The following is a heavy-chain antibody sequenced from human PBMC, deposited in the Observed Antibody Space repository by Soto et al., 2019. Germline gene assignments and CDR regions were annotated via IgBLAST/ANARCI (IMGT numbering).Heavy chain of an antibody. Sequence: PGGCLRLSGVAGGSTFSGYAMSWVRQAPGKGLEWVSAISGSGGSTYYADSVKGRLTISRDNSKNPLFLQMNSLRAEDTAVYYCAKPLSPSRGIVLVTAINYWGQGTLVTVSS. V-gene: IGHV3-23*01. CDR1: GSTFSGYA. D-gene: IGHD2-21*02. J-gene: IGHJ4*02. CDR3: AKPLSPSRGIVLVTAINY. CDR2: ISGSGGST.